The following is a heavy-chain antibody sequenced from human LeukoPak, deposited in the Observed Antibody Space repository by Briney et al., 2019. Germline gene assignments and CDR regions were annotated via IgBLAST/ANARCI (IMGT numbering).Heavy chain of an antibody. CDR1: GGSFSGYY. Sequence: SETLSLTCAVYGGSFSGYYWSWIRQPPGKGLEWIGEINHSGSTNYNPSLKSRVTMSVDTSKNQFSLKLSSVTAADTAVYYCARGRYNWNPYYYYMDVWGKGTTVTVSS. CDR3: ARGRYNWNPYYYYMDV. J-gene: IGHJ6*03. CDR2: INHSGST. V-gene: IGHV4-34*01. D-gene: IGHD1-20*01.